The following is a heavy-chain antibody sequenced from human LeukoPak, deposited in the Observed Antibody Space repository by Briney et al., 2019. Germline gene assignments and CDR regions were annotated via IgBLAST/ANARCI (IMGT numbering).Heavy chain of an antibody. J-gene: IGHJ5*02. V-gene: IGHV3-23*01. Sequence: GGSLRLSCAASGVTYGMSWVRQAPGKGLAWVSAISGSGDETYYADSVKGRFTISRDNSKNTLYLQMNSLRAEDSAIYYNWLGPWGQGTLVTVSS. CDR1: GVTYG. CDR3: WLGP. CDR2: ISGSGDET.